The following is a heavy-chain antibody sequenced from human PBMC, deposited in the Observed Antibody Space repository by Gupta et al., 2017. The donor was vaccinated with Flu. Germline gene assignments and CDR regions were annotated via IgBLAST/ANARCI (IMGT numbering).Heavy chain of an antibody. V-gene: IGHV1-69*02. CDR2: IIPILGIA. J-gene: IGHJ6*02. D-gene: IGHD5-12*01. CDR3: ARASIVAKIPPTHGDYRGGRYYYYGMDV. CDR1: GGTFSSYT. Sequence: EVKKPGSSVKVSCKASGGTFSSYTISWVRQAPGQGLEWMGRIIPILGIANYAQKFQGRVTITADKSTSTAYMELSSLRSEDTAVYYCARASIVAKIPPTHGDYRGGRYYYYGMDVWGQGTTVTVSS.